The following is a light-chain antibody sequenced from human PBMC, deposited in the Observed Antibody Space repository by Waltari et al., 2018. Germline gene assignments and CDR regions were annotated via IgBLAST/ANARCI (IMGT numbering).Light chain of an antibody. V-gene: IGKV4-1*01. CDR1: RSMSYTKNY. J-gene: IGKJ1*01. CDR3: QQYYSNPT. Sequence: EIILTQSSETLAVSLGERATINCKSSRSMSYTKNYLSWYQPKPGQAPRLLISWASTRDFGVPDRFSGSGSGTDFTLTIDGLQAEDVAVYYCQQYYSNPTFGQGTKVQIK. CDR2: WAS.